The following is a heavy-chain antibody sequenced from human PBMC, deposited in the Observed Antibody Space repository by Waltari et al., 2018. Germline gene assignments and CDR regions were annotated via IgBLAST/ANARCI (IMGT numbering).Heavy chain of an antibody. V-gene: IGHV1-69*01. J-gene: IGHJ5*02. Sequence: QVQLVESGGGVVQPGRSLRLSCAASGGTFSSYAISWVRQAPGQGLEWMGGIIPIFGTANYAQKFQGRVTITTDESTSTAYMELSSLRSEDTAVYYCAREYYYGSGSYFAWGQGTLVTVSS. CDR3: AREYYYGSGSYFA. D-gene: IGHD3-10*01. CDR1: GGTFSSYA. CDR2: IIPIFGTA.